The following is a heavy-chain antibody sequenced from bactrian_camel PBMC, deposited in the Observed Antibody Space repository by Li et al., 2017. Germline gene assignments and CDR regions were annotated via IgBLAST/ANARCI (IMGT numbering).Heavy chain of an antibody. V-gene: IGHV3S1*01. D-gene: IGHD3*01. J-gene: IGHJ6*01. CDR2: IYTSNGRT. CDR3: AADVVPSQEHAWVLGENGF. CDR1: GDRYRRSC. Sequence: HVQLVESGGGTVQAGGSLRLSCVVSGDRYRRSCMAWFRQAPGKEREGVAAIYTSNGRTSYADSVKGRFTISRDRTTKTLYLQTNSLKSEDTAMYYCAADVVPSQEHAWVLGENGFWGQGTQVTVS.